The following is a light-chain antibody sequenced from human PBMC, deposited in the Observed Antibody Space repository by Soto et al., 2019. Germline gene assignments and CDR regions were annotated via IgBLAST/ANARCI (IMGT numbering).Light chain of an antibody. CDR2: NVS. CDR3: SSYTSSITVV. J-gene: IGLJ3*02. CDR1: SSDVGGYDY. V-gene: IGLV2-14*03. Sequence: QSVLTQPASVSGSPGQSITISCTGTSSDVGGYDYVSWYQQHPGKAPKVIIYNVSDRPSGVSDRFSGSKSGDTASLTISGLQAEDEDDYYCSSYTSSITVVFGGGTKLTVL.